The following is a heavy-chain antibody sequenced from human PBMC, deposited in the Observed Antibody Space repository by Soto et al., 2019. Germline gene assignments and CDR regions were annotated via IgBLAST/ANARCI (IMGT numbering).Heavy chain of an antibody. J-gene: IGHJ6*02. V-gene: IGHV5-51*01. CDR1: GYTFTNYW. Sequence: GESLKISCKGSGYTFTNYWIGWVRQMPGKGLEWMGVIYPGDSDTKYNPSFQGQVTISADKSITTTYLQWSSLKASDTAIYYCAASIFYYGMDVWGQGTTVTVSS. CDR2: IYPGDSDT. CDR3: AASIFYYGMDV.